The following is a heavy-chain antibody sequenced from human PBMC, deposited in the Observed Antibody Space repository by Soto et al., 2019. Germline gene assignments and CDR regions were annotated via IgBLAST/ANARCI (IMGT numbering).Heavy chain of an antibody. J-gene: IGHJ6*02. V-gene: IGHV5-51*01. CDR1: GYTFTNYW. Sequence: GESLKISCKGSGYTFTNYWIGWVRQMPGKGLEWMGVIYPGDSDTKYNPSFQGQVTISADKSITTTYLQWSSLKASDTAIYYCAASIFYYGMDVWGQGTTVTVSS. CDR2: IYPGDSDT. CDR3: AASIFYYGMDV.